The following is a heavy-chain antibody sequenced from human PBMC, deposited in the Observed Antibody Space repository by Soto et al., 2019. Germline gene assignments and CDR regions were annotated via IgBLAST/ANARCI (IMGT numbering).Heavy chain of an antibody. Sequence: QVQLVQSGAEVKKPGASVKVSCKASGYTFASYAISWMRQAPGPGLEWMGWISAYNGNTNYAQKLQGRVTMTTDTSTSAAYMELRSVRADDTAVYYCARDPRPADHGGQGTLVTVSS. V-gene: IGHV1-18*01. J-gene: IGHJ4*02. CDR3: ARDPRPADH. CDR2: ISAYNGNT. CDR1: GYTFASYA.